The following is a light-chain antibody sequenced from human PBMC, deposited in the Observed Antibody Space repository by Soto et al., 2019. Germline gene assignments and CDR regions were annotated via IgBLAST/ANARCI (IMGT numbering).Light chain of an antibody. J-gene: IGLJ1*01. Sequence: HSVLTQPASVSGSPGQSITISCTGTSSDVGAYNFVSWYQQHPGRAPELIIYDVTDRPSGVSDRFSGSKSGDTASLTISGLQAEDEADYYCSSFTRSTTYVFGTGTKLTVL. V-gene: IGLV2-14*03. CDR3: SSFTRSTTYV. CDR1: SSDVGAYNF. CDR2: DVT.